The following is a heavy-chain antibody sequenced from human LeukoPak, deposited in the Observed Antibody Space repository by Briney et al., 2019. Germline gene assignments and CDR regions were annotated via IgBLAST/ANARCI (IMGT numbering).Heavy chain of an antibody. CDR3: ARGGGSFLEGMDV. Sequence: ASVKVSCKASGYTFTSYYMHWVRQAPGQGLEWMGIINPSGGSTSYAQKFQGRVTMTTDTSTSTAYMELRSLRSDDTAVYYCARGGGSFLEGMDVWGQGTTVTVSS. V-gene: IGHV1-46*01. CDR1: GYTFTSYY. CDR2: INPSGGST. J-gene: IGHJ6*02. D-gene: IGHD2-15*01.